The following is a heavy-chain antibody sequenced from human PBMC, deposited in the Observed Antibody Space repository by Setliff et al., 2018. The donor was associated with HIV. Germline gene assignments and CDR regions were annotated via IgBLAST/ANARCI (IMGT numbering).Heavy chain of an antibody. V-gene: IGHV5-10-1*01. CDR2: IDPSNSNT. Sequence: PGESLKISCKGSGYSFTSYWIGWVRQMPGKGLEWMGRIDPSNSNTNYSPSLKSRVTISVDTSNNQFSLKLTSVTAADTAVYYCARDIGLYYDNSAYPFFDYWGQGTLVTVS. CDR3: ARDIGLYYDNSAYPFFDY. CDR1: GYSFTSYW. D-gene: IGHD3-22*01. J-gene: IGHJ4*02.